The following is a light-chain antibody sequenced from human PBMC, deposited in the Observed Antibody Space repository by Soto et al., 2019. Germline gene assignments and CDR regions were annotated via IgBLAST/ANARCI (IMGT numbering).Light chain of an antibody. J-gene: IGLJ2*01. Sequence: QSALTQPASVSGSPGQSITISCTGTSSDIGAYNYVSWYQQYPGKAPRLLIYAVSNRPSGVSDRFSGSKSGTSASLAISGLRSEDEGDYHCAAWDDSLSGPVFGGGTKLTVL. CDR2: AVS. CDR3: AAWDDSLSGPV. CDR1: SSDIGAYNY. V-gene: IGLV2-14*01.